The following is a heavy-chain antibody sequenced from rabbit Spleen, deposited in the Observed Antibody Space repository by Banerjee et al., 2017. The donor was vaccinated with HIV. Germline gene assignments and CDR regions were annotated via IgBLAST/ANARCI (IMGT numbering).Heavy chain of an antibody. V-gene: IGHV1S40*01. CDR2: IILDSGNT. D-gene: IGHD4-1*01. CDR3: ARDFFYYGNIWRKWDL. Sequence: QSLEESGGDLVKPGASLTLTCTASGFFFNSRYYICWVRQAPGKGLDWIGCIILDSGNTAYASWAKGRFTISKTSSTTVTLQMTSLTVADTATYFCARDFFYYGNIWRKWDLWGPGTLVTVS. J-gene: IGHJ4*01. CDR1: GFFFNSRYY.